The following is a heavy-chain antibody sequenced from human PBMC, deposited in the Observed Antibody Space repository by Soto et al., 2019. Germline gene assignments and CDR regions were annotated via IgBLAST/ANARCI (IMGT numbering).Heavy chain of an antibody. Sequence: PGGSLRLSCAASGFTFSSHGMHWVRQRPGKGLEWVAVISYDGSNEFYADSVKGQFSVSRDNFKNEVYLEMNRLRGEDTAVYYSVREKGMGYDFWSGYTFEYWGQGTVVTVSS. J-gene: IGHJ4*02. V-gene: IGHV3-30*03. CDR3: VREKGMGYDFWSGYTFEY. D-gene: IGHD3-3*01. CDR2: ISYDGSNE. CDR1: GFTFSSHG.